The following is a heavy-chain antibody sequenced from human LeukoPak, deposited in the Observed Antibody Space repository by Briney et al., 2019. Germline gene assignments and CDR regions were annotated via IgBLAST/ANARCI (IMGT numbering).Heavy chain of an antibody. D-gene: IGHD1-26*01. CDR1: GFTFSSYG. CDR3: ARGSGSEAFDY. CDR2: IYSGGST. Sequence: HPGGSLRLSCAASGFTFSSYGMHWVRQAPGKGLEWVSVIYSGGSTYYADSVKGRFTISRDNSKNTLYLQMNSLRAEDTAVYYCARGSGSEAFDYWGQGTLVTVSS. V-gene: IGHV3-53*01. J-gene: IGHJ4*02.